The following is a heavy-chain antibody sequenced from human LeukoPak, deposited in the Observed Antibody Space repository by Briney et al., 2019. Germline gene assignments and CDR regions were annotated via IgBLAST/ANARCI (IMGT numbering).Heavy chain of an antibody. J-gene: IGHJ4*02. CDR2: IYYSGST. V-gene: IGHV4-59*12. Sequence: SETLSLTCTVSGGSISSYYWSWIRQPPGKGLEWIGYIYYSGSTYYNPSLKSRVTISVDRSKNQFSLKLSSVTAADTAVYYCAGTARTLSGYFDYWGQGTLVTVSS. CDR1: GGSISSYY. D-gene: IGHD1-14*01. CDR3: AGTARTLSGYFDY.